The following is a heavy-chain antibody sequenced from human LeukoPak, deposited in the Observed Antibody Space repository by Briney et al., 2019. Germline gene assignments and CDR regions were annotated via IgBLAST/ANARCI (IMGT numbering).Heavy chain of an antibody. CDR3: ARYCSGGTCYVGLI. CDR2: IRSDGSSE. Sequence: GGSLRLSCAASGFTFSSYAMSWVRQAPGKGLEWVAVIRSDGSSEYYADSVKGRFIISRDNSKNTLYLQMNSLRAEDTAMYYCARYCSGGTCYVGLIWGQGTLVTVSS. CDR1: GFTFSSYA. J-gene: IGHJ4*02. D-gene: IGHD2-15*01. V-gene: IGHV3-33*08.